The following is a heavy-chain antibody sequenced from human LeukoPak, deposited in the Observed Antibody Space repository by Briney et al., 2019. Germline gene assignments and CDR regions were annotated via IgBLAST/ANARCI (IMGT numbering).Heavy chain of an antibody. Sequence: GGSLRLSCAASGFTFSSYSMNWVRQAPGKGLGWVSSISSSSSYIYYADSVKGRFTISRDNAKNSLYLQMNSLRAEDTAVYYCARAKRIAAAATGHWFDPWGQGTLVTVSS. D-gene: IGHD6-13*01. CDR1: GFTFSSYS. CDR2: ISSSSSYI. V-gene: IGHV3-21*01. CDR3: ARAKRIAAAATGHWFDP. J-gene: IGHJ5*02.